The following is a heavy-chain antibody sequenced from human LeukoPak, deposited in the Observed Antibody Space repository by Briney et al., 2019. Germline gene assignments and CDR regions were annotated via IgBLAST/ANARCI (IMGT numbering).Heavy chain of an antibody. V-gene: IGHV3-7*01. Sequence: QPGGSLRLSCAASGFTFSSYWMNWARQAPGKGLEWVASINHNGNVNYYVDSVKGRFTISRDNSKNTLYLQMNSLRAEDTAMYYCASTNYRGGTTGYNWFDPWGQGTLVTVSS. CDR2: INHNGNVN. CDR3: ASTNYRGGTTGYNWFDP. D-gene: IGHD1-26*01. CDR1: GFTFSSYW. J-gene: IGHJ5*02.